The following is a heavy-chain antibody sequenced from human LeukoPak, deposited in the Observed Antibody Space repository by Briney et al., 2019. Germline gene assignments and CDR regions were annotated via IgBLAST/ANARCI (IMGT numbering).Heavy chain of an antibody. CDR2: INQGASEK. CDR3: ASDGGPFDH. D-gene: IGHD3-3*01. Sequence: GGSLRLSCAASGFSFRDYWMSWVRQAPGKGLEWVANINQGASEKYYVDSVRGRFTTSRDNAKKSVTLQMNSLRVDDTAVYYCASDGGPFDHWGQGTLVTVSS. V-gene: IGHV3-7*01. CDR1: GFSFRDYW. J-gene: IGHJ4*02.